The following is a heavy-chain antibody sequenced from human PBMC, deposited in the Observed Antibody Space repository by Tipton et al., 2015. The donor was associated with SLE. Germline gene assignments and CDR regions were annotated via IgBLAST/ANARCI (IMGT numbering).Heavy chain of an antibody. Sequence: QLVQSGGGLVQPGGSLRLSCAASGFTVSSNYMSWVRQAPGKGLEWVAVIWYDGSNKYYADSVKGRFTISRDNSKNTLYLQMNSLRAEDTAVYYCARVGTIFGEDYWGQGTLVTVSS. J-gene: IGHJ4*02. V-gene: IGHV3-33*08. CDR2: IWYDGSNK. CDR1: GFTVSSNY. CDR3: ARVGTIFGEDY. D-gene: IGHD3-3*01.